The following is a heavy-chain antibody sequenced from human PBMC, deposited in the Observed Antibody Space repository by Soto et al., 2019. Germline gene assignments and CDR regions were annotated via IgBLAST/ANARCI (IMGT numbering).Heavy chain of an antibody. D-gene: IGHD3-9*01. J-gene: IGHJ4*02. CDR1: DDSINSDKYY. V-gene: IGHV4-39*01. Sequence: SETLSLTCSVSDDSINSDKYYWVWIRQPPGKGQEWIGSIYYRGNAYYNSSLQTRVTISLDKSKSQFSLKLNSVTAADSAVYFCARLEGLATNSYYFDFWGPGALVTVPS. CDR3: ARLEGLATNSYYFDF. CDR2: IYYRGNA.